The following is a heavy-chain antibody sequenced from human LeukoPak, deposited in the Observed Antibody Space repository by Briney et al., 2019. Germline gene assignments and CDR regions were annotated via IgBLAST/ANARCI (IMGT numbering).Heavy chain of an antibody. J-gene: IGHJ3*02. CDR3: AKRGVYGSGNAFDI. D-gene: IGHD3-10*01. CDR2: IKQDASAK. CDR1: GFTFSDYW. V-gene: IGHV3-7*01. Sequence: GGSLRLSCAVSGFTFSDYWMSWVRQAPGKGLAWVANIKQDASAKYYVDSVRGRFTISRDNAKSSLYLQMNSLRAEDTAVYYCAKRGVYGSGNAFDIWGQGTMVTVSS.